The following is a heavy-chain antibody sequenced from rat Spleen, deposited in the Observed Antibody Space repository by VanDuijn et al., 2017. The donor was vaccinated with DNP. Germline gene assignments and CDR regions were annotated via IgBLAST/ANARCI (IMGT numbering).Heavy chain of an antibody. CDR2: IRYDGGNT. CDR1: GFTFSHYY. CDR3: AIDLSTGRA. Sequence: EVQLVESGGGLVQPGWSLKLSCAASGFTFSHYYMAWVRRAPSRGLEWVAYIRYDGGNTYYRDSVKGRFTVSRDDPKSTLYLQMDGLRSEDTATYYCAIDLSTGRAWGQGAMVTVSS. J-gene: IGHJ2*01. D-gene: IGHD4-1*01. V-gene: IGHV5-20*01.